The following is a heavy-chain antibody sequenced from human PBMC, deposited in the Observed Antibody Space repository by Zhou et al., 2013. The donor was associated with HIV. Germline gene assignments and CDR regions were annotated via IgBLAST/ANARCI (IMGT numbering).Heavy chain of an antibody. CDR2: IIPIFGTA. CDR3: ATYSLYYYYMDV. Sequence: QVQLLQSGAEVRKPGSSVKVSCKASGGTFSSYAISWVRQAPGQGLEWMGGIIPIFGTANYAQKFQGRVTITTDESTSTAYMELSSLRSEDTAVYYCATYSLYYYYMDVWGKGTTVTVSS. J-gene: IGHJ6*03. V-gene: IGHV1-69*05. D-gene: IGHD2-15*01. CDR1: GGTFSSYA.